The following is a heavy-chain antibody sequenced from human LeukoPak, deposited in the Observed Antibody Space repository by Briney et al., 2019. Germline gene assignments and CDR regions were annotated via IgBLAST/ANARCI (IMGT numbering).Heavy chain of an antibody. J-gene: IGHJ5*02. V-gene: IGHV3-7*01. CDR2: IKQDGSEK. CDR1: GFTFSSYW. CDR3: AKDITMIVGAPWFDP. D-gene: IGHD3-22*01. Sequence: GGSLRLSCAASGFTFSSYWMSWVRQAPGKGLEWVANIKQDGSEKYYVDSVKGRFTISRDNSKNTLYLQMNSLRAEDTAVYYCAKDITMIVGAPWFDPWGQGTLVTVSS.